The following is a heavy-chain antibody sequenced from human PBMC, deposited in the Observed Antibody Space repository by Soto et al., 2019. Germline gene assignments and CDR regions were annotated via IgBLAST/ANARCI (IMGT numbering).Heavy chain of an antibody. V-gene: IGHV4-28*01. Sequence: SETLSLTCAVSGYSISSSNWWGWIRQPPGKGLEWIGYIYYSGSTYYNPSLKSRVTMSVDTSKNQFSLKLSPVTAADTAVYYCARLVQLLQGRWFDPWGQGTLVTVSS. CDR2: IYYSGST. J-gene: IGHJ5*02. CDR1: GYSISSSNW. D-gene: IGHD2-15*01. CDR3: ARLVQLLQGRWFDP.